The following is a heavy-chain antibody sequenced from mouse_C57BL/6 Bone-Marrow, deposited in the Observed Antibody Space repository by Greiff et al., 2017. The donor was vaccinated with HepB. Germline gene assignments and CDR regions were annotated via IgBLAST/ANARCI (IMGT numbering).Heavy chain of an antibody. CDR2: IYPRSGNT. Sequence: VKLQQSGAELARPGASVKLSCKASGYTFTSYGISWVKQRTGQGLEWIGEIYPRSGNTYYNEKFKGKATLTADKSSSTAYMELRSLTSEDSAVYFCARRVYYDYDGGFDYWGQGTTLTVSS. CDR1: GYTFTSYG. V-gene: IGHV1-81*01. CDR3: ARRVYYDYDGGFDY. D-gene: IGHD2-4*01. J-gene: IGHJ2*01.